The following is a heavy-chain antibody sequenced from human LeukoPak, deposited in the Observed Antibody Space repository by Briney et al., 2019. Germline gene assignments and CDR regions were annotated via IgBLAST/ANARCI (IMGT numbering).Heavy chain of an antibody. Sequence: ASVKVSCKAPGGTFNSYAISWVRQAPGQGLEWMGGIIPIFGTANYAQKFQGRVTITTDESTSTAYMELSSLRSEDTAVYYCARASSKEMATIGFDYWGQGTLVTVSS. CDR2: IIPIFGTA. D-gene: IGHD5-24*01. J-gene: IGHJ4*02. CDR3: ARASSKEMATIGFDY. V-gene: IGHV1-69*05. CDR1: GGTFNSYA.